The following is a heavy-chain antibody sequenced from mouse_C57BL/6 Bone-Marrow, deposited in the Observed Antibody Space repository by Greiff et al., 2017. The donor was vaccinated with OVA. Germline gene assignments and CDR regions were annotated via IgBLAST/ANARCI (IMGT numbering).Heavy chain of an antibody. Sequence: EVQLQQSGPELVKPGASVKISCKASGYTFTDYYMNWVKQSHGKSLEWIGDINPNNGGTSYNQKFKGKATLTVDKSSSTAYMELRSLTSEDSAVYYCARSDYPGYCGVWGTGTTVTVSS. D-gene: IGHD2-4*01. J-gene: IGHJ1*03. CDR3: ARSDYPGYCGV. V-gene: IGHV1-26*01. CDR2: INPNNGGT. CDR1: GYTFTDYY.